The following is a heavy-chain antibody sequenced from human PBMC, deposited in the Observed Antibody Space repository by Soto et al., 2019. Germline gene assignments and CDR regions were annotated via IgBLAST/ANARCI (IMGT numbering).Heavy chain of an antibody. Sequence: VGPLRLSCAASGFTFSSYGRHWVRQAPGKGLEWVAVIWYDGSNKYYADSVKGRFTISRDNSKNTLYLQMNSLRAEDTAVYYCARDRGYSYGFDFDYWGQGTLVTGSS. V-gene: IGHV3-33*08. D-gene: IGHD5-18*01. CDR2: IWYDGSNK. J-gene: IGHJ4*02. CDR1: GFTFSSYG. CDR3: ARDRGYSYGFDFDY.